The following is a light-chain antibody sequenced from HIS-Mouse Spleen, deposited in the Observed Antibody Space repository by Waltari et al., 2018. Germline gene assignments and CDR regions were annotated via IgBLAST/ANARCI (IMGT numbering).Light chain of an antibody. J-gene: IGKJ1*01. CDR2: AAS. CDR1: QGISSY. CDR3: QQLKSYPPT. V-gene: IGKV1-9*01. Sequence: DIQLTQSPSFLSASVGDRVTITCRASQGISSYLAWYQQKPGKAPKLLIYAASTLQSWVPSRFSDSGSGTEFTLTISSLQPEDFATYYCQQLKSYPPTFGQGTKVEIK.